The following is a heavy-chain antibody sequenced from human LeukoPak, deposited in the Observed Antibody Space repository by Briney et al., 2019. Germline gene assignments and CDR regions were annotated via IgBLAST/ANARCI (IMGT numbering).Heavy chain of an antibody. D-gene: IGHD1-26*01. Sequence: GGSLRLSCAASGFTFSSYAMSWVRQAPGKGLEWVSAVSGSGGSTYYAGSVKGRFTISRDNSKNTLYLQMNSLRAEDTAVYYCAKDRGSYSVFAYFDYWGQGTLVTVSS. CDR1: GFTFSSYA. J-gene: IGHJ4*02. V-gene: IGHV3-23*01. CDR3: AKDRGSYSVFAYFDY. CDR2: VSGSGGST.